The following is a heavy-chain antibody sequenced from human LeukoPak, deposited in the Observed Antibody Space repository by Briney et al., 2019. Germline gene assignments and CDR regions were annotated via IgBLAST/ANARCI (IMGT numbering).Heavy chain of an antibody. J-gene: IGHJ1*01. CDR2: IIPIFGTA. V-gene: IGHV1-69*01. CDR3: ARGTYCGGDRYSAEYFQH. D-gene: IGHD2-21*02. CDR1: GCTFSSYA. Sequence: SSVTVSCTASGCTFSSYAINWVRQAPAQGLEWMGVIIPIFGTANYAQKFQGRVTITADESTSTAYMELSSLRSEDTAVYYCARGTYCGGDRYSAEYFQHWGQGTLVTVSS.